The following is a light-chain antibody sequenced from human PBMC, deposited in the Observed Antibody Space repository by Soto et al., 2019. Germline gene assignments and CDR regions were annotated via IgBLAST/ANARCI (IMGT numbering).Light chain of an antibody. CDR3: SSYAGSNNLV. V-gene: IGLV2-8*01. CDR2: EVS. Sequence: QSELTQPPSPSGSPGQSVTISCTGTSSDVGGYNYVSWYQQHPGKAPKLMIYEVSKRPSGVPDRFSGSKSGNTASLTVSGLQAEDEADYYCSSYAGSNNLVFGGGTKVT. J-gene: IGLJ2*01. CDR1: SSDVGGYNY.